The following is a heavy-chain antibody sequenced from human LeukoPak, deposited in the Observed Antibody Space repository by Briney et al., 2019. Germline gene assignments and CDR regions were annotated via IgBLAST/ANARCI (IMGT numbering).Heavy chain of an antibody. Sequence: PGGSLRLSCAASGFTFTRNWMVWVRKAPGKGLEWVANIKHDGSDKNYVDSVKGRFTISRDNAENLLYLQMNSLRAEDTAVYFCAREDWGPDYWGQGTLVTVSS. V-gene: IGHV3-7*01. J-gene: IGHJ4*02. D-gene: IGHD7-27*01. CDR1: GFTFTRNW. CDR2: IKHDGSDK. CDR3: AREDWGPDY.